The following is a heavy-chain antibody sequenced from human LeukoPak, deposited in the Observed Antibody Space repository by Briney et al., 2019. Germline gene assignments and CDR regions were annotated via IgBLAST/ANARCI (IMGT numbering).Heavy chain of an antibody. CDR3: ARHEDTALVVSPFDY. J-gene: IGHJ4*02. Sequence: SETLSLTCTVSGDSISSGIHYWSWIRQPAGKGLEWIGRIYTSGSTNYNPSLKSRVTISLDTSKNQFSLNLSSVTAADTAVYYCARHEDTALVVSPFDYWGQGTLVTVSS. CDR2: IYTSGST. V-gene: IGHV4-61*02. CDR1: GDSISSGIHY. D-gene: IGHD5-18*01.